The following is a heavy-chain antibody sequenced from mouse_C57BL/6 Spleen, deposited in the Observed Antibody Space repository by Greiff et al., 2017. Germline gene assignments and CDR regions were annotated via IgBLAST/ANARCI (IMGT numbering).Heavy chain of an antibody. V-gene: IGHV1-82*01. CDR1: GYAFSSSW. Sequence: QVQLQQSGPELVKPGASVKISCKASGYAFSSSWMNWVKQRPGKGLEWIGRIYPGDGDTNYNGKFKGKATLTDAKSSSTASMQLISLTSEDSAVYFCARSSITTVVATPFAYWGQGTLVTVSA. J-gene: IGHJ3*01. CDR2: IYPGDGDT. CDR3: ARSSITTVVATPFAY. D-gene: IGHD1-1*01.